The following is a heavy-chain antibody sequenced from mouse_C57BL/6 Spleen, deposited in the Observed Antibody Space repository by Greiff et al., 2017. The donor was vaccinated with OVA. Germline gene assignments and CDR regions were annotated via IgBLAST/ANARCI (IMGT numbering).Heavy chain of an antibody. V-gene: IGHV1-82*01. CDR2: IYPGDGDT. D-gene: IGHD2-5*01. Sequence: VQVVESGPELVKPGASVKISCKASGYAFSSSWMNWVKQRPGKGLEWIGRIYPGDGDTNYNGKFKGKATLTADKSSSTAYMQLSSLTSEDSAVYFCAKGYSNLYYYAMDYWGQGTSVTVSS. CDR3: AKGYSNLYYYAMDY. CDR1: GYAFSSSW. J-gene: IGHJ4*01.